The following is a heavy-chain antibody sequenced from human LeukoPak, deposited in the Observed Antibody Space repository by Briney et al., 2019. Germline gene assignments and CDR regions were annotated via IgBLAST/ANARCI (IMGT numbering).Heavy chain of an antibody. CDR3: ARLQEDSSGCYYFDY. D-gene: IGHD3-22*01. J-gene: IGHJ4*02. V-gene: IGHV4-39*01. CDR1: GGSISSSSYY. Sequence: SETLSLTCTVSGGSISSSSYYWGWIRQPPGKGLEWIGSIYYSGSTYYNPSLKSRVTISVDTSKNQFSLKLSSVTAADTAVYYRARLQEDSSGCYYFDYWGQGTLVTVSS. CDR2: IYYSGST.